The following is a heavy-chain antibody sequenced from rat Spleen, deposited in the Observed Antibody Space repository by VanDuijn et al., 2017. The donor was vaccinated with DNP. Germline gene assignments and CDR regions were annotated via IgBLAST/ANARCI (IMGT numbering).Heavy chain of an antibody. CDR1: GFTFSDYN. CDR2: ISYDARST. J-gene: IGHJ2*01. V-gene: IGHV5-7*01. D-gene: IGHD5-1*01. CDR3: ATGGSPYYFDY. Sequence: EVQLVESGGGLVQPGRSLKLSCAAAGFTFSDYNMAWVRQGPKKGLEWVATISYDARSTYYRDSVKGRFTISRDNAKSTLYLQMDSLRSEDTATYYCATGGSPYYFDYWGQGVMVTVSS.